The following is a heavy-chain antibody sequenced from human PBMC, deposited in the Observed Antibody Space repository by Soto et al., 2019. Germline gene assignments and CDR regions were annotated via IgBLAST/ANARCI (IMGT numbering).Heavy chain of an antibody. V-gene: IGHV1-2*02. J-gene: IGHJ2*01. D-gene: IGHD5-12*01. CDR3: ARVPPHGYSGNDWYFDL. CDR1: GYTFTGYY. CDR2: INPNSRDT. Sequence: QVQLVQSGAEMKKPGASVKVSCKASGYTFTGYYMHWVRQAPGQGLEWMGWINPNSRDTKFAQKFQGRVTMTRDTSISTAYMELSRLRSDDTAVYYCARVPPHGYSGNDWYFDLWGRGTLVTVSS.